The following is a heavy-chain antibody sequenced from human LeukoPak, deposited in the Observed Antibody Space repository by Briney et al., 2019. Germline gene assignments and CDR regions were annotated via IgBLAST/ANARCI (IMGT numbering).Heavy chain of an antibody. J-gene: IGHJ6*03. CDR1: GYSINSGWF. Sequence: SETLSLTCAASGYSINSGWFWGWIRQPPGKGLEWIGSVYHSGTTYYNPSLKSRATISVDTSKNQFSLKVTSVTAADTAVYYCAKNYGDPGLQTLDYYYYMDVWGKGAAVTVSS. V-gene: IGHV4-38-2*01. CDR3: AKNYGDPGLQTLDYYYYMDV. D-gene: IGHD4-17*01. CDR2: VYHSGTT.